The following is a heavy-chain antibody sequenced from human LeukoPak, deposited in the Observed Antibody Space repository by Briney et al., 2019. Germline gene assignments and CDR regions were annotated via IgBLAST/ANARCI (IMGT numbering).Heavy chain of an antibody. Sequence: TSETLSLTCTVSGGSVSSGSYFWSWIRQPPGKGLEWIGFINSIGSTDYNPSLKSRVTISEDTSKNQFSPNVTSVTAADTAVYYCARCSGRGGPGAPWGQGTLVTVSS. CDR3: ARCSGRGGPGAP. CDR1: GGSVSSGSYF. D-gene: IGHD1-26*01. V-gene: IGHV4-61*01. CDR2: INSIGST. J-gene: IGHJ5*02.